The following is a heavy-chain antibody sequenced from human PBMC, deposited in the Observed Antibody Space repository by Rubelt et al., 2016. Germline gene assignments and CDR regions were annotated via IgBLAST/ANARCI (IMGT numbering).Heavy chain of an antibody. CDR1: GITLSDAW. CDR3: ATVKGGTQTY. V-gene: IGHV3-15*01. CDR2: IKSKTDGGTT. J-gene: IGHJ4*02. Sequence: GSLRLSCAASGITLSDAWMDWIRQVPGKGLEWVGRIKSKTDGGTTDYAAPVKGRFTISRDDSKDTLYLQINSLRTEDTAVYYCATVKGGTQTYWGQGTLVTVSS. D-gene: IGHD1-26*01.